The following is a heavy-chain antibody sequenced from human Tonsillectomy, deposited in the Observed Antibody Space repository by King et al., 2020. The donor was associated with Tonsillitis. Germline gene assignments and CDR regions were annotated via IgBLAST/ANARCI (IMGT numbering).Heavy chain of an antibody. CDR3: AKALGSSSSGFFGDYYYGMDV. J-gene: IGHJ6*02. CDR1: GFTFSSYG. V-gene: IGHV3-30*18. CDR2: ISYDGSNK. D-gene: IGHD6-6*01. Sequence: VQLVESGGGVVQPGRSLRLSCAASGFTFSSYGMHWVRQAPGKGLEWVAVISYDGSNKYYADSVKGRFTISRDNSKNTLYLQMNSLRAEDTAVYYCAKALGSSSSGFFGDYYYGMDVWGQGTTVTVSS.